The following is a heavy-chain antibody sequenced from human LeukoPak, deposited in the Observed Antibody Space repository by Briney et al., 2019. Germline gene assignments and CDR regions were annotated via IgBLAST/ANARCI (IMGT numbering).Heavy chain of an antibody. CDR2: ISSSSGYI. CDR1: GFTFSSYK. V-gene: IGHV3-21*01. D-gene: IGHD3-10*01. J-gene: IGHJ6*02. Sequence: GGSLRLSCAASGFTFSSYKMNWVRQAPGKGLEWVSSISSSSGYIYYADSEKGRFTISRDNAKNSLYLKMNSLRAEDTAVYYCARNFGSGSPNYYTYYGLDVWGQGTTVTVSS. CDR3: ARNFGSGSPNYYTYYGLDV.